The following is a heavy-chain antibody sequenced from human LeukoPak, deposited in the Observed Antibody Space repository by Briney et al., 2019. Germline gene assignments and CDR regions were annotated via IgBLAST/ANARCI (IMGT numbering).Heavy chain of an antibody. J-gene: IGHJ4*02. Sequence: PSETLSLTCAVYGGSFSGYYWSWIRQPPGQGLEWMGEINHSGSTNYNPSLKSRVTISVDTSKNQFSLKLSSVTAADTAVYYCASRTLDSSGWYEYWGQGTLVTVSS. CDR2: INHSGST. V-gene: IGHV4-34*01. CDR3: ASRTLDSSGWYEY. CDR1: GGSFSGYY. D-gene: IGHD6-19*01.